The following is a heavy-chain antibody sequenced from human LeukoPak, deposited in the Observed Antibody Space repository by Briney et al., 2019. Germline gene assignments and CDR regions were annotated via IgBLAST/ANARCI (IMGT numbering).Heavy chain of an antibody. D-gene: IGHD6-13*01. CDR2: INAGNGNT. Sequence: GASVQVSCKASGYTFTSYAMHWVRQAPGQRLEWMGWINAGNGNTKYSQKFQGRVTITRDTSASTAYMELSSLRSEDTTVYYCARVGAAAGPYYFDYWGQGTLVTVSS. CDR1: GYTFTSYA. J-gene: IGHJ4*02. CDR3: ARVGAAAGPYYFDY. V-gene: IGHV1-3*01.